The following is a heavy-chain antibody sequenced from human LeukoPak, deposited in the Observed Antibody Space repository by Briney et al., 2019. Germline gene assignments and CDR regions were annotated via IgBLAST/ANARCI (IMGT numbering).Heavy chain of an antibody. CDR2: ISPYNGNT. CDR3: ARAPRGYSYGQSAFDI. D-gene: IGHD5-18*01. V-gene: IGHV1-18*01. CDR1: GYTFTSYG. J-gene: IGHJ3*02. Sequence: ASVKVSCKASGYTFTSYGVSWVRQAPGQGLEWMGWISPYNGNTKYAQKVQGRVTMTTDTSTTTAYMELRSLRSDDTAVYYCARAPRGYSYGQSAFDIWGQGTMVTVSS.